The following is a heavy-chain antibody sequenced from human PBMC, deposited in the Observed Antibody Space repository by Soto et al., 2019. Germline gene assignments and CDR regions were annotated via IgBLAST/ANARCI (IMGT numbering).Heavy chain of an antibody. V-gene: IGHV4-59*01. J-gene: IGHJ4*02. CDR1: GGSISSVY. D-gene: IGHD2-15*01. CDR2: IYDSGST. Sequence: QVQLQESGPGVVKPSETLSLTCTVSGGSISSVYWSWIRQPPGKGLEWIGYIYDSGSTNYNPSLNSRVTMSVDTSKNQFSLKLRSVTAADTAVYYCAREAVVTQGLFYYWGQGTLVTVSS. CDR3: AREAVVTQGLFYY.